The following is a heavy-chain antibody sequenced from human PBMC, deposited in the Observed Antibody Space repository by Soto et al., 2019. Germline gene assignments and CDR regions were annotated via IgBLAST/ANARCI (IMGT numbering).Heavy chain of an antibody. D-gene: IGHD1-20*01. CDR3: ARDSHNPANMDV. V-gene: IGHV3-33*01. J-gene: IGHJ6*02. CDR2: IWHDGSNK. Sequence: QVQLVESGGGVVQPGRSLRLSCEASGFTFRRYGMHWVRQAPGKGLEWVTVIWHDGSNKYYADSVKGRFTISRDDSKNTLYLEMHSLRAEDTAVYYCARDSHNPANMDVWGQGTTVTVSS. CDR1: GFTFRRYG.